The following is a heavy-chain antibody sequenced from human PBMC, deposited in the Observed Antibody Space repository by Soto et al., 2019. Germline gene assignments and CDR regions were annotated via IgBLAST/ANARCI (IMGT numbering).Heavy chain of an antibody. V-gene: IGHV1-18*01. CDR3: VMVDNYVTPTPQDV. D-gene: IGHD3-16*01. Sequence: QVQLVQSGDEVKKPGASVKVSCKASGYIFVNYGIAWVRQAPGQGLGWIGWISTYTGNTHSASKVQGRLTMTTDTSTSTVYMDLGSLTSDDTAVYYCVMVDNYVTPTPQDVWGQGTTVTVSS. CDR1: GYIFVNYG. J-gene: IGHJ6*02. CDR2: ISTYTGNT.